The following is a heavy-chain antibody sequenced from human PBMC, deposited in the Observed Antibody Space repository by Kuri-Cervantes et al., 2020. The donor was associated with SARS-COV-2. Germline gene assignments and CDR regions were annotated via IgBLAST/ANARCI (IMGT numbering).Heavy chain of an antibody. Sequence: WESLRLTCAVYGGSFSGYYWSWFRQPPGKGLEWIGEINHSGSTNYNPSLKSRVTISVDTSKNQFSLKLSSVTAADTAVYYCARGGVKGLIDLYSHPGFDYWGQGTLVTVSS. J-gene: IGHJ4*02. CDR2: INHSGST. V-gene: IGHV4-34*01. CDR1: GGSFSGYY. CDR3: ARGGVKGLIDLYSHPGFDY. D-gene: IGHD4-11*01.